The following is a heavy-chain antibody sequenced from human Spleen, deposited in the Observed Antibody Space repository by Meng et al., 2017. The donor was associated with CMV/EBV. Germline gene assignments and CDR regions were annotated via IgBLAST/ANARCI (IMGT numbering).Heavy chain of an antibody. CDR3: AREGGILGDSDDFDI. J-gene: IGHJ3*02. D-gene: IGHD1-26*01. CDR1: GFILRSYW. CDR2: IKQDGSEK. V-gene: IGHV3-7*01. Sequence: GESLKISCAASGFILRSYWMNWVRQAPGKGLEWVANIKQDGSEKYCVDSVKGRFTISRDNAKNSLNLQMDSLRAEDTAVYYCAREGGILGDSDDFDIWGQGTMVTVSS.